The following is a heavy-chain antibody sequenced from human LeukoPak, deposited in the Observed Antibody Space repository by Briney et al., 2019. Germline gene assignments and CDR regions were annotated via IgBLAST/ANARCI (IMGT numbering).Heavy chain of an antibody. Sequence: GGSLRFPCAASGFTFSSYWMSWVRQAPGKGLEWVANIKQDGSEKYYVDSVKGRFTISRDNAKNSLYLQMNSLRAEDTAVYYCAKDFSSGWPYCFDYWGQATLVTVSS. CDR1: GFTFSSYW. D-gene: IGHD6-19*01. V-gene: IGHV3-7*03. J-gene: IGHJ4*02. CDR3: AKDFSSGWPYCFDY. CDR2: IKQDGSEK.